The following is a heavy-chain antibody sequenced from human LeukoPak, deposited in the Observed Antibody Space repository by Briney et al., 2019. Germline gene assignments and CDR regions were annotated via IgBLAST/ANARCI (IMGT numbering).Heavy chain of an antibody. CDR3: ARGVNGVFRIDY. CDR1: GFKFSNYW. CDR2: IKEDGREK. V-gene: IGHV3-7*05. D-gene: IGHD2-8*01. Sequence: GGSLRLSCAASGFKFSNYWMTWVRQAPGKGLEGVSSIKEDGREKYYVDSMKRRFTISRDNAKTSLYLHMNTLRAEDTAVYYCARGVNGVFRIDYWGQGTLVTVSS. J-gene: IGHJ4*02.